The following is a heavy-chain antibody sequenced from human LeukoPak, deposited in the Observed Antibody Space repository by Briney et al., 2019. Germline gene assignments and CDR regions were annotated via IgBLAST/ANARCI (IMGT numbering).Heavy chain of an antibody. Sequence: GGSLRLSCAASGFTFSSYAMSWVRQAPGKGLEWVSAISGSGGSTYYADSVKGRFAISRDNSKNTLYLQMNSLRADDTAVYYCAKGGSSYSEMDYWGQGTLVTVSS. CDR1: GFTFSSYA. J-gene: IGHJ4*02. CDR3: AKGGSSYSEMDY. D-gene: IGHD4-11*01. V-gene: IGHV3-23*01. CDR2: ISGSGGST.